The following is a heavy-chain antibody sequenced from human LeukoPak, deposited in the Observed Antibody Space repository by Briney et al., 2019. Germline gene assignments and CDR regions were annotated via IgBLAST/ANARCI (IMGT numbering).Heavy chain of an antibody. D-gene: IGHD1-26*01. J-gene: IGHJ4*02. V-gene: IGHV3-30*04. CDR3: ARGRGATKKY. CDR1: GFTFSRYA. Sequence: GSLRLSCAASGFTFSRYALHWVRQAPGKGLEWVAVISFDATKKYYADAVKGRFSISRDNSNSTLFLQMNSLRENDTAVYHCARGRGATKKYWGQGTLVTVSS. CDR2: ISFDATKK.